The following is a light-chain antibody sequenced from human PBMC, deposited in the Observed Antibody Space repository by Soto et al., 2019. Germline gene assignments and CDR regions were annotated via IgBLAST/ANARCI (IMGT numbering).Light chain of an antibody. CDR3: CPYAGGGTDVV. CDR2: EGS. V-gene: IGLV2-23*01. CDR1: SSDVGSYNL. J-gene: IGLJ2*01. Sequence: QSVLTQPASVSGSPGQSITISCTGTSSDVGSYNLVSWYQQHPGKAPKVVIYEGSKRPSGVSNRFSGSKSGNTASLTISGLQADDEADYYCCPYAGGGTDVVFGGGTKLTVL.